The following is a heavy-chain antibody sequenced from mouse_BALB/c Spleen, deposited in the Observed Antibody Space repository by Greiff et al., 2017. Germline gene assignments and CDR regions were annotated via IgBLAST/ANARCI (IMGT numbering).Heavy chain of an antibody. CDR3: VRYYDYDGYAMDY. Sequence: EVQRVESGGGLVQPKGSLKLSCAASGFTFNTYAMNWVRQAPGKGLEWVARIRSKSNNYATYYADSVKDRFTISRDDSQSMLYLQMNNLKTEDTAMYYCVRYYDYDGYAMDYWGQGTSVTVSS. D-gene: IGHD2-4*01. CDR1: GFTFNTYA. V-gene: IGHV10-1*02. J-gene: IGHJ4*01. CDR2: IRSKSNNYAT.